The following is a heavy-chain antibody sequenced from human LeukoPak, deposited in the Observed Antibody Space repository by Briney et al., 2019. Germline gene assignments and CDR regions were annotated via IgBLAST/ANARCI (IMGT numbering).Heavy chain of an antibody. CDR3: ARGSDYYDSSGYYGY. Sequence: GGSLRLSCAASGFTFSSYGMHWVRQAPGKGLEWVAVIWYDGSNKYYADSVKGRFTISRDNSKNTLYLQMNSLRAEDTAVYYCARGSDYYDSSGYYGYWGQETLVTVSS. D-gene: IGHD3-22*01. CDR2: IWYDGSNK. J-gene: IGHJ4*02. CDR1: GFTFSSYG. V-gene: IGHV3-33*01.